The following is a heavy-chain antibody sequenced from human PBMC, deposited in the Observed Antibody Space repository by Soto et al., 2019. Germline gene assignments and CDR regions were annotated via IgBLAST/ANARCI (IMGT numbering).Heavy chain of an antibody. D-gene: IGHD3-10*01. V-gene: IGHV1-46*03. CDR1: GYIFTSYY. CDR3: SRVDPGETSPFDH. Sequence: GASVKVSCKASGYIFTSYYIHWVRQAPGQGLEWMGWIYPFDGSRMFAQSFQGRVTMTRDTSTSTVYMEVSSLRSEDTAVYYCSRVDPGETSPFDHWGQGTLVTVSS. CDR2: IYPFDGSR. J-gene: IGHJ4*02.